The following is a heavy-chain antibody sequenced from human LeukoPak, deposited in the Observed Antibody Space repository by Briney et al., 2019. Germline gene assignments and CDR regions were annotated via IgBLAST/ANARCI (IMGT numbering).Heavy chain of an antibody. CDR3: ARVAKERVGGVYYFDY. Sequence: GGSPRLSCAASGFTFSDYDMHWVRQATGKGLEWVSSIGTAGDTYYTGSVKGRFTISRENAKNSLYLQMNSLRAGDTAVYYCARVAKERVGGVYYFDYWGQGTLVTVSS. CDR1: GFTFSDYD. J-gene: IGHJ4*02. D-gene: IGHD1-1*01. V-gene: IGHV3-13*01. CDR2: IGTAGDT.